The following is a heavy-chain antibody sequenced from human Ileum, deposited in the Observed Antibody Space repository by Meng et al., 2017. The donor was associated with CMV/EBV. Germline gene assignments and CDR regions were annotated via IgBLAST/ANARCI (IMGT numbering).Heavy chain of an antibody. J-gene: IGHJ4*02. CDR1: GASFSSVVW. D-gene: IGHD3-22*01. Sequence: LSCAVSGASFSSVVWWSWVRQPPGEGLEWIGEMHHGGTTTYNPSLKSRVTISLDESKSEFSLRLTSPTAADTALYYCGRNGYYSLDYWGQGTLVTVSS. V-gene: IGHV4-4*02. CDR2: MHHGGTT. CDR3: GRNGYYSLDY.